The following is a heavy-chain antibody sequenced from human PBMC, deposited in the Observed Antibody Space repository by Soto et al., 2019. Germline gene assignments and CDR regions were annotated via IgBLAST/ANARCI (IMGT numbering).Heavy chain of an antibody. CDR2: IRGSGIST. CDR3: AKDPGDYWYFDL. J-gene: IGHJ2*01. CDR1: GLTFSSYA. V-gene: IGHV3-23*01. Sequence: EVQLLESGGGLVQPGGSLRLSCAASGLTFSSYAMSWVRQAPGKGLEGVSAIRGSGISTYYADSVKGRFTISRDNSKNTLYLPMNSLRAKDTALYYCAKDPGDYWYFDLWGRGTLVTVSS. D-gene: IGHD4-17*01.